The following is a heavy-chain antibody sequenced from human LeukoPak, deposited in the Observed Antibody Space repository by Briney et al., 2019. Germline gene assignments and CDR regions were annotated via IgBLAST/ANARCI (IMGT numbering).Heavy chain of an antibody. CDR1: GYTLTELS. V-gene: IGHV1-24*01. CDR2: FDPEDGET. Sequence: GASVKVSCKVSGYTLTELSMHWVRQAPGKGLEWMGGFDPEDGETIYAQKFQGRVTMTEDTSTDTAYMELRSLRSDDTAVYYCARDLGGSHDAFDIWGQGTMVTVSS. CDR3: ARDLGGSHDAFDI. D-gene: IGHD3-16*01. J-gene: IGHJ3*02.